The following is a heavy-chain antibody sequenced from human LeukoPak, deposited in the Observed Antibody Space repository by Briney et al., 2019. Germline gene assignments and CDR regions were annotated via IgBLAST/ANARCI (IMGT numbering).Heavy chain of an antibody. J-gene: IGHJ4*02. CDR2: INPSGGST. D-gene: IGHD3-22*01. CDR3: ARGPERSGYHLGF. Sequence: GASVKVSCKTSGYTFSSYYMFWVRQAPGQGLEWMGIINPSGGSTSYAQKFQGRLTMTRDMSTSTVYLELTSLTSEDTAVYYCARGPERSGYHLGFWGQGTLVTVSS. V-gene: IGHV1-46*01. CDR1: GYTFSSYY.